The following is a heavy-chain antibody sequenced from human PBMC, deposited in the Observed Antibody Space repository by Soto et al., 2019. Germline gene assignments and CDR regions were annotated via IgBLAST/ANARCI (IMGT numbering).Heavy chain of an antibody. CDR3: ARDPGPAAAGRRDWFDP. D-gene: IGHD6-13*01. J-gene: IGHJ5*02. V-gene: IGHV3-21*01. CDR1: GFTFSSYA. Sequence: EVQLLEAGGGLVQPGGSLRLSCAASGFTFSSYAMSWVRQAPGKGLEWVSSISSSSSYIYYADSVKGRFTLSRDNAKNSLYLQMNSLRAEDTAVYYCARDPGPAAAGRRDWFDPWGQGTLVTVSS. CDR2: ISSSSSYI.